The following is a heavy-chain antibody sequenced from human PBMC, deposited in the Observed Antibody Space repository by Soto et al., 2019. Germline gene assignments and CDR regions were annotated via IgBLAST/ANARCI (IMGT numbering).Heavy chain of an antibody. CDR3: AKGYYDFWSGYIN. Sequence: EVQLLESGGGLVRPGGSLRLSCAASGFTFSNYAMSWVRQAPGKGLEWVSSISGSGGITYIADSVKGRFTISRDNSKNTLYLQTNSLRAEDTAVYYCAKGYYDFWSGYINWGQGTLVTVSS. V-gene: IGHV3-23*01. D-gene: IGHD3-3*01. CDR2: ISGSGGIT. CDR1: GFTFSNYA. J-gene: IGHJ4*02.